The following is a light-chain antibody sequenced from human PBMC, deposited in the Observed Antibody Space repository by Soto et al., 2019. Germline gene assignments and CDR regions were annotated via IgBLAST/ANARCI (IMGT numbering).Light chain of an antibody. V-gene: IGKV3-11*01. J-gene: IGKJ4*01. Sequence: EIVLTQSPATLSLSPGERATLSCRASQSISNYLAWYQQKPGQAPRLLIYPASNRATGIPARFXXXGXGTXXXXXXXXXXPXDFAVXYCQQRSNWPPLTFGGGTKVEIK. CDR3: QQRSNWPPLT. CDR2: PAS. CDR1: QSISNY.